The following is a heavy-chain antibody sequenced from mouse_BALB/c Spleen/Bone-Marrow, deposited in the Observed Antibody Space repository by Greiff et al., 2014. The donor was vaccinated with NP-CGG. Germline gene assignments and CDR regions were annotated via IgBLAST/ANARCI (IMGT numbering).Heavy chain of an antibody. V-gene: IGHV1-53*01. CDR2: INPCNGGT. Sequence: QVQLKESGAELVKPGASVKLSCKASGYTFTRYYMHWVKQRPGQGLEWIGRINPCNGGTNFNEKFKSKATLTVDKSSSTAYMQFISLTSEDSAVYYCTRSSYGYWYFDVWGPGAPVTVSS. CDR3: TRSSYGYWYFDV. D-gene: IGHD6-1*01. CDR1: GYTFTRYY. J-gene: IGHJ1*01.